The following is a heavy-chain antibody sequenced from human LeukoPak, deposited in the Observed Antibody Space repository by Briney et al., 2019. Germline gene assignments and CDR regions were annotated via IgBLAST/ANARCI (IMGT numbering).Heavy chain of an antibody. J-gene: IGHJ4*02. CDR3: AKESGYDVDLEY. CDR2: ISSSSTYI. D-gene: IGHD5-12*01. CDR1: GFTFSSYS. V-gene: IGHV3-21*01. Sequence: GGSLRLSCAASGFTFSSYSMNWVRQAPGKGLEWVSSISSSSTYIYYADSVKGRFTISRDNAKNSLYLQMNSPRAEDTAVYYCAKESGYDVDLEYWGQGALVTVSS.